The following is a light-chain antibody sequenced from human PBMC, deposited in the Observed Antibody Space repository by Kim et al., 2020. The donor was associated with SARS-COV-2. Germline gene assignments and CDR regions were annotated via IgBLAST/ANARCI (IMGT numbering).Light chain of an antibody. Sequence: HRVNISFSGSYSNIVSFIVNWSQKVPERAPKLLVKSNNQRPSGVPDRFSGSKSGTSASLAISGLQSEDEAEYYCAAWDDSLNGYVFGPGTKVTVL. CDR2: SNN. CDR3: AAWDDSLNGYV. J-gene: IGLJ1*01. V-gene: IGLV1-44*01. CDR1: YSNIVSFI.